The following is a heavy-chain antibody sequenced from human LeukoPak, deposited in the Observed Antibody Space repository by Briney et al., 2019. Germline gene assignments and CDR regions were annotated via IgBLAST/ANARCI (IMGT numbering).Heavy chain of an antibody. CDR2: ISYDGSNK. CDR3: AKVAVAGIDSDY. V-gene: IGHV3-30*18. J-gene: IGHJ4*02. D-gene: IGHD6-19*01. Sequence: PGRSLRLSCAASGFTFSSYGMHWVRQAPGKGLEWVAVISYDGSNKYYADSVKGRFTISRDNSKNTLYLRMNSLRAEDTAVYYCAKVAVAGIDSDYWGQGTLVTVSS. CDR1: GFTFSSYG.